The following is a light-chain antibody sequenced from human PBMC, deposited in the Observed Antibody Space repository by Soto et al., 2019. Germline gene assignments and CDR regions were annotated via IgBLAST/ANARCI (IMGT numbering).Light chain of an antibody. CDR2: AAS. CDR1: QSISSY. CDR3: QQSYSTWT. Sequence: DIPMTQSPSSLSASVGDRVTITCRASQSISSYLNWYQQKPGKAPKLLIYAASSLQSGVPSRFSGSVSGTDFTLTISSLQPEDFATYYCQQSYSTWTFGQGTKVEIK. V-gene: IGKV1-39*01. J-gene: IGKJ1*01.